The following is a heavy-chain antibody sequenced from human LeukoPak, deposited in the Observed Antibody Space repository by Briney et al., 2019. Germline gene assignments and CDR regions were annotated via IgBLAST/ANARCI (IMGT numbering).Heavy chain of an antibody. D-gene: IGHD3-9*01. V-gene: IGHV1-18*01. CDR1: GYTFTSYG. CDR3: AREGYDILTGYYTTNYFDY. Sequence: GASVKVSCKASGYTFTSYGISWVRQAPGQGLEWMGWISAYNGNTNYAQKLQGRVTMTTDTSTSTAYMELRSLRSDDTAVYYCAREGYDILTGYYTTNYFDYWGQGTLGTVSA. CDR2: ISAYNGNT. J-gene: IGHJ4*02.